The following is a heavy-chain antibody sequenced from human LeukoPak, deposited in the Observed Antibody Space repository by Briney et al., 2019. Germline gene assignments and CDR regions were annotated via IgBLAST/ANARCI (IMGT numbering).Heavy chain of an antibody. D-gene: IGHD1-26*01. Sequence: SQTLSLTCAISGDSVSSNSAAWNWIRQSPSRGLEWLGRTYYRSKWYNDYAVSVKSRITINPDTSKNQFSLQLNSVTPEDTAVYYCARMVREWEHAGDNYFDYWGQGTLVTVSS. CDR2: TYYRSKWYN. CDR1: GDSVSSNSAA. CDR3: ARMVREWEHAGDNYFDY. V-gene: IGHV6-1*01. J-gene: IGHJ4*02.